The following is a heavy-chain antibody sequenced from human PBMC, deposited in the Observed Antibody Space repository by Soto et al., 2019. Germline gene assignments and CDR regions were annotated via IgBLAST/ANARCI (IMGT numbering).Heavy chain of an antibody. CDR2: IYHSGST. D-gene: IGHD6-6*01. CDR3: ARGSAARLDY. Sequence: SETLSLTCAVSGGSISSGGYSWRWIRQPPGKGLEWIGYIYHSGSTYYNPSLKSRVTISVDRSKNQFSLKLSSVTAADTAVYYCARGSAARLDYWGQGTLVTVSS. J-gene: IGHJ4*02. V-gene: IGHV4-30-2*01. CDR1: GGSISSGGYS.